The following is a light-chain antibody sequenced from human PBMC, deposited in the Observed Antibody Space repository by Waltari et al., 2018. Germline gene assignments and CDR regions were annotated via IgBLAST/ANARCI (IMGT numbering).Light chain of an antibody. CDR1: QSLLHSNGYNY. V-gene: IGKV2-28*01. CDR3: MEALQSVT. Sequence: DIVMTQSPLSLPVTPGEPASISCRSSQSLLHSNGYNYLDWYLQKPGQSPQILIYLGSNRASGVPDRFSGSGSGTDFTLKISRVEAVDAGVYYCMEALQSVTFGQGTRLEIK. CDR2: LGS. J-gene: IGKJ5*01.